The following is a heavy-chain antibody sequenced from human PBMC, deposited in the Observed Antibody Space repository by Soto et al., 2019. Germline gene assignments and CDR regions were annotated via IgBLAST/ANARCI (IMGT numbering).Heavy chain of an antibody. D-gene: IGHD1-26*01. CDR3: ARDVGDSGSHWFDP. J-gene: IGHJ5*02. Sequence: QVQLVQSGAEVKKPGASVKVSCKASGYIFSNYYIHWVRQAPGQGLEWMGIINPSGSSTRYAKKFQGRVTMTRDTSSSTVDMELSSLRFEDTAVYYCARDVGDSGSHWFDPWGQGSLVTVSS. CDR1: GYIFSNYY. V-gene: IGHV1-46*01. CDR2: INPSGSST.